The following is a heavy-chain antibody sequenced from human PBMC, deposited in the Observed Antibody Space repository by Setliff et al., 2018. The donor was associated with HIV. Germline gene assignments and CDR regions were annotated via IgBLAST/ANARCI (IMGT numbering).Heavy chain of an antibody. Sequence: SGGSLRLSCVASGFMSSSHGMHWVRQAPGKGLECLAFIRADGINKYHADSVKGRFTISRDNSKNTLYLQMNSLRPEDTAVYYCAKGLDGGWMPFDYWGQGALVTVSS. CDR2: IRADGINK. CDR1: GFMSSSHG. CDR3: AKGLDGGWMPFDY. D-gene: IGHD2-15*01. V-gene: IGHV3-30*02. J-gene: IGHJ4*02.